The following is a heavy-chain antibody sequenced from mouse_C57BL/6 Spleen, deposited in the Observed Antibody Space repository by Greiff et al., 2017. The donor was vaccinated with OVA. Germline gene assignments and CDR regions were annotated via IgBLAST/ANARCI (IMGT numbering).Heavy chain of an antibody. D-gene: IGHD2-1*01. CDR3: ARGDGNLYYYAMDY. CDR2: INPNYGTT. V-gene: IGHV1-39*01. J-gene: IGHJ4*01. Sequence: VHVKQSGPELVKPGASVKISCKASGYSFTDYNMNWVKQSNGKSLEWIGVINPNYGTTSYNQKFKGKATLTVDQSSSTAYMQLNSLTSEDSAVYYCARGDGNLYYYAMDYWGQGTSVTVSS. CDR1: GYSFTDYN.